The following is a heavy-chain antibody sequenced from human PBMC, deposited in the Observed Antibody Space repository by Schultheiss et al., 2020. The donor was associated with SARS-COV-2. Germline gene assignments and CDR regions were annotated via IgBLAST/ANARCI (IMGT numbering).Heavy chain of an antibody. CDR2: ISWNSGSI. CDR3: ARDGTWFGELIGGMDV. V-gene: IGHV3-9*01. Sequence: GGSLRLSCAASGFTFDDYAMHWVRQAPGKGLEWVSGISWNSGSIGYADSVKGRFTISRDNAKNSLYLQMNSLRAEDTAVYYCARDGTWFGELIGGMDVWGQGTTVTVSS. CDR1: GFTFDDYA. J-gene: IGHJ6*02. D-gene: IGHD3-10*01.